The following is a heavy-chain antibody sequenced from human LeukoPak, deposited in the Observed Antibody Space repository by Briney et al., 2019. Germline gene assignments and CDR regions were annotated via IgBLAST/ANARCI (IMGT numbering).Heavy chain of an antibody. J-gene: IGHJ4*02. CDR3: ARQKATKIPFDY. D-gene: IGHD5-24*01. Sequence: PSETLSLTCTVSGVSISSYYWSWIRQPPGKGLEWVGYIYYSGSTNYNPSLKSRVTISLDTSKNQFSLKLSSVTAADTAVYYCARQKATKIPFDYWGQGTLVTVSS. CDR1: GVSISSYY. V-gene: IGHV4-59*08. CDR2: IYYSGST.